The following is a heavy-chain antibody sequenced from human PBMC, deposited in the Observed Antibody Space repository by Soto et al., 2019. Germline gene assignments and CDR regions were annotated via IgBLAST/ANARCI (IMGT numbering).Heavy chain of an antibody. D-gene: IGHD5-12*01. J-gene: IGHJ4*02. Sequence: QVQLVQSGAEVKKPGSSVKVSCKASGGTLTSYTISWVRQAPGQGLEWLGRIIPILGIPNYAQKFQGRVTITADKSTSTAYMERSSLRSEDTAVYFCSRDYREYSGYDRFGGAYYFDSWGQGTLVTVSS. CDR3: SRDYREYSGYDRFGGAYYFDS. CDR1: GGTLTSYT. V-gene: IGHV1-69*08. CDR2: IIPILGIP.